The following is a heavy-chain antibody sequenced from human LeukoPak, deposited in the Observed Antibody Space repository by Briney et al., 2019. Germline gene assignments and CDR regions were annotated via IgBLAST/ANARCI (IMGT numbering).Heavy chain of an antibody. V-gene: IGHV3-64*01. D-gene: IGHD6-19*01. CDR3: ARRDTSGYFSDY. J-gene: IGHJ4*02. CDR1: GFSFSTYA. Sequence: GRSLRLSCAASGFSFSTYAMSWVRQAPGKGLEYVAAISSNGGNTYYPNSMKGRFTISRDNSKNTLYLQMGSLRVEDMAVYYCARRDTSGYFSDYWGQGTLVTVSS. CDR2: ISSNGGNT.